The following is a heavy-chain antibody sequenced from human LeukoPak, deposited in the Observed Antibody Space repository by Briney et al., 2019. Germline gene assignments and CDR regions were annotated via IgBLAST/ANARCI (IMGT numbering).Heavy chain of an antibody. J-gene: IGHJ4*02. CDR3: ARGLSTGSHLGY. CDR1: GYTFTSYD. V-gene: IGHV1-8*01. D-gene: IGHD7-27*01. Sequence: GASMKVSCKASGYTFTSYDINWVRQATGQGLEWMGWMNPNSGNTGYAQKFQGRVTMTRNTSISTAYMELGSLRSEDTAVYYCARGLSTGSHLGYWGQGTLVTVSS. CDR2: MNPNSGNT.